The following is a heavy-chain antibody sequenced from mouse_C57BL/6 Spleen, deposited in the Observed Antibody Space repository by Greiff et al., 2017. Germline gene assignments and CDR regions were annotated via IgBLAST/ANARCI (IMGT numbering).Heavy chain of an antibody. Sequence: VQLQQPGAELVKPGASVKLSCKASGYTFTSYWMHWVKQRPGQGLKWIGMIHPNSGSTNYNEKFKSKATLTVDKSSSTAYMQLSSLTSEDSAVYDCARGYDYDGRYYIDYWGQGTTLTVSS. V-gene: IGHV1-64*01. CDR3: ARGYDYDGRYYIDY. CDR2: IHPNSGST. CDR1: GYTFTSYW. J-gene: IGHJ2*01. D-gene: IGHD2-4*01.